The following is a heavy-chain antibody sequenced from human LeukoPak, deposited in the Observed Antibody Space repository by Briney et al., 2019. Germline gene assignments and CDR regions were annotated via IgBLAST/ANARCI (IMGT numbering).Heavy chain of an antibody. D-gene: IGHD3-22*01. CDR1: GGSISSYY. CDR2: IYYSGST. V-gene: IGHV4-59*12. Sequence: SETLSLTCTVSGGSISSYYWSWIRQPPGKGLEWIGYIYYSGSTNYNPSLKSRVTISVDTSKNQFSLQLNSVTPEDTAVYYCARVRVSYDSSGYYYYFDYWGQGTLVTVSS. CDR3: ARVRVSYDSSGYYYYFDY. J-gene: IGHJ4*02.